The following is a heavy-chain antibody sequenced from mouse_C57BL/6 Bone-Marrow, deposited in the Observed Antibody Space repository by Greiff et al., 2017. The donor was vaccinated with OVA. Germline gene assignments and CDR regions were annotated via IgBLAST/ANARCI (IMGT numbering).Heavy chain of an antibody. J-gene: IGHJ4*01. Sequence: VQLQQPGAELVKPGASVKLSCKASGYTFTSYWMQWVKQRPGQGLEWIGYINPSSGYTKYNQKFKDKATLTADKSSSTAYMQLSSLTYEDSAVYYCATRKPHYYGSSHAMDYWGQGTSVTVSS. V-gene: IGHV1-7*01. CDR1: GYTFTSYW. CDR3: ATRKPHYYGSSHAMDY. CDR2: INPSSGYT. D-gene: IGHD1-1*01.